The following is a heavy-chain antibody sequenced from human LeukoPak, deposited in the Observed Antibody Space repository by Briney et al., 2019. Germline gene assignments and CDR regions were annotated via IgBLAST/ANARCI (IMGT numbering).Heavy chain of an antibody. CDR2: IYYSGST. D-gene: IGHD3-16*02. J-gene: IGHJ4*02. CDR3: ARIVYYDYVWGSYRYGYYFDY. Sequence: SETLSLTCTVSGGSISSSSYYWGWIRQPPGKGLEWIGSIYYSGSTYYNPSLKSRVTISVDTSKNQFSLKLSSVTAADTAVYYCARIVYYDYVWGSYRYGYYFDYWGQGTLVTVSS. CDR1: GGSISSSSYY. V-gene: IGHV4-39*07.